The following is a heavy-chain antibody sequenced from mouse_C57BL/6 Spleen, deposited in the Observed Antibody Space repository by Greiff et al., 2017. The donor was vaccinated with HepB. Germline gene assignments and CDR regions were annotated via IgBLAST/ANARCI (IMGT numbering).Heavy chain of an antibody. D-gene: IGHD1-1*01. Sequence: QVQLQQPGAELVMPGASVKLSCKASGYTFTSYWMHWVKQRPGQGLEWIGEIDPSDSYTNYNQKFKGKSTLTVDKSSSTAYMQLSSLTSEDSAVYYCRYYGSSYGYFDVWGTGTTVTVSS. CDR3: RYYGSSYGYFDV. CDR1: GYTFTSYW. V-gene: IGHV1-69*01. J-gene: IGHJ1*03. CDR2: IDPSDSYT.